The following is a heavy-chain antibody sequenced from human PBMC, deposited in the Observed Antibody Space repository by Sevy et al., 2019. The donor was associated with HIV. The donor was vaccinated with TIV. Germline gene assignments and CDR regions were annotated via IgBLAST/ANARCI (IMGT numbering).Heavy chain of an antibody. CDR2: IYHSGST. J-gene: IGHJ4*02. D-gene: IGHD3-10*01. Sequence: SETLSLTCAVSGYSISSGYYWGWIRQPPGKGLEWIGSIYHSGSTYYNPSLKSRVTISVDTSKNQFSLKLSSVTAADTAVYYCARGTYGSGGGLFDYWGQGTLVTVSS. V-gene: IGHV4-38-2*01. CDR1: GYSISSGYY. CDR3: ARGTYGSGGGLFDY.